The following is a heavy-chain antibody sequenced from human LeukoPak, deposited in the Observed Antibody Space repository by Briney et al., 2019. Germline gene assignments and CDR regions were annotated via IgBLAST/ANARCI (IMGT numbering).Heavy chain of an antibody. V-gene: IGHV4-4*07. Sequence: SETLSLTCTVSGGSISSYYWSWVRQPAGNGQEWIGRIYTSGSTNYNPSLKSRVTMSVDTSKNQFSLKLSSVSAADTAVYYCARKAVAGTYFDYWGQGTLVTVSS. CDR2: IYTSGST. D-gene: IGHD6-19*01. J-gene: IGHJ4*02. CDR1: GGSISSYY. CDR3: ARKAVAGTYFDY.